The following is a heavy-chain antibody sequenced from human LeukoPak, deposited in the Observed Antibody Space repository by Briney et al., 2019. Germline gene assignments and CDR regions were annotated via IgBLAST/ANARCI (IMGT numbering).Heavy chain of an antibody. V-gene: IGHV3-15*07. J-gene: IGHJ4*02. Sequence: GGSLRLSCAASGLTFSNYWMDWVRQAPGKGLEWVGRIKPKTDGETTEYAAPVKDRFSISRDDSKSMMYLQMNSLETEDTAVYYCITPLPYSAQGGQGTLVTVSS. CDR1: GLTFSNYW. D-gene: IGHD2-21*01. CDR2: IKPKTDGETT. CDR3: ITPLPYSAQ.